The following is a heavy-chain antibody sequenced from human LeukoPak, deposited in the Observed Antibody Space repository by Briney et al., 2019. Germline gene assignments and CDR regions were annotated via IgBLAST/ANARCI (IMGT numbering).Heavy chain of an antibody. CDR3: ARDRAGTSFDF. V-gene: IGHV3-53*01. CDR1: GFTFSSYS. CDR2: INSGGGT. D-gene: IGHD6-19*01. Sequence: GGSLRLSCAASGFTFSSYSMNWVRQAPGKGLEWVSVINSGGGTYYADSVKGRFTISRDNSKNTLHLQMNSLRAEDTAVYYCARDRAGTSFDFWGQGTLVTVSS. J-gene: IGHJ4*02.